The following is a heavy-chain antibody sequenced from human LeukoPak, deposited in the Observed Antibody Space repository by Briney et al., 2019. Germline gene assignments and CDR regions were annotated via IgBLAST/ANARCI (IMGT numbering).Heavy chain of an antibody. Sequence: SETLSLTCTVSGGSISSYYWSWIRQPPGEGLEWIGYIYYSGSTNYNPSLKSRVTISVDTSKNQLSLKLSSVTAADTAVYYCARSGDIAVAGLDYWGQGTLVTVSS. CDR2: IYYSGST. D-gene: IGHD6-19*01. CDR3: ARSGDIAVAGLDY. V-gene: IGHV4-59*01. J-gene: IGHJ4*02. CDR1: GGSISSYY.